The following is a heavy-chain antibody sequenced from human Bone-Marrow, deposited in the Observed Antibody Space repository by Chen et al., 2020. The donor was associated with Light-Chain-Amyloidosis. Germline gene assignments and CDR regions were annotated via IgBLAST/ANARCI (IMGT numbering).Heavy chain of an antibody. CDR2: IYPDDSDA. J-gene: IGHJ4*02. Sequence: EVQLEQSGPVVKKPGESLQITCTGSGYTFPNYWLGWVRQMPGKGLEWMGVIYPDDSDARYSPSFEGQVTISADKSITTAYLQWRSLKASDTAMYYCARRRDGYNFDYWGQGTLVTVSS. D-gene: IGHD5-12*01. CDR3: ARRRDGYNFDY. CDR1: GYTFPNYW. V-gene: IGHV5-51*01.